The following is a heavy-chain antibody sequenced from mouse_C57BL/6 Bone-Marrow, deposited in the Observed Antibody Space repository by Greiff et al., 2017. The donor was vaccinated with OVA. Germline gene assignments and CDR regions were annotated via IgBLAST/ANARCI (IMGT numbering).Heavy chain of an antibody. J-gene: IGHJ2*01. Sequence: QVQLKQPGAELVKPGASVKLSCKASGYTFTSYWMHWVKQRPGRGLEWIGRIDPNSGGTKYNEKFKSKATLTVDKPSSTAYMQLSSLTSEDSAVYYCAREVYYGSSYGYFDYWGQGTTLTVSS. D-gene: IGHD1-1*01. CDR3: AREVYYGSSYGYFDY. V-gene: IGHV1-72*01. CDR2: IDPNSGGT. CDR1: GYTFTSYW.